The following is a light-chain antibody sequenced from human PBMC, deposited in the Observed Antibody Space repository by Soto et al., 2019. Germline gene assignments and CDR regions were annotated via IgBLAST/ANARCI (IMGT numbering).Light chain of an antibody. Sequence: EIVMTQSPATLSVSPGGRATLSCRASQNIDINLVWYQQKPGQAPSLIIFRASTRANGIPARFSGSGSGTEFTLTISSLQSEDIAVYYCQQYHHWHPITFGQGTRLEIK. CDR3: QQYHHWHPIT. CDR2: RAS. J-gene: IGKJ5*01. CDR1: QNIDIN. V-gene: IGKV3-15*01.